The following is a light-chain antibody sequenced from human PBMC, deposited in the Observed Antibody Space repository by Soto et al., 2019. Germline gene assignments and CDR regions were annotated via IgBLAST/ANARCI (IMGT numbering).Light chain of an antibody. J-gene: IGLJ1*01. CDR3: QSYDSSLSGYV. CDR1: SSDVGSCNL. CDR2: GNS. Sequence: QSVLTQPASVSGSPGQSITISCTGTSSDVGSCNLVYWYQQHPGTAPKLIIYGNSNRPSGVPNRFSGSKSGTSASLAITGLQAEDEADYYCQSYDSSLSGYVFGTGTKVTVL. V-gene: IGLV2-14*02.